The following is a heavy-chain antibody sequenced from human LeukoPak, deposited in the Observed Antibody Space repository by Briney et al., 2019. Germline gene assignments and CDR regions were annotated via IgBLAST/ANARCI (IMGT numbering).Heavy chain of an antibody. CDR1: GFTFSTYN. D-gene: IGHD6-13*01. V-gene: IGHV3-21*04. CDR2: ITSSSSYI. CDR3: AKDLAAAGTLGFDY. Sequence: PGGSLRLSCAASGFTFSTYNMNWVRQAPGKGLEWVSSITSSSSYIYYADSVKGRFTISRDNAKNSLYLQMNSLRAEDMALYYCAKDLAAAGTLGFDYWGQGTLVTVSS. J-gene: IGHJ4*02.